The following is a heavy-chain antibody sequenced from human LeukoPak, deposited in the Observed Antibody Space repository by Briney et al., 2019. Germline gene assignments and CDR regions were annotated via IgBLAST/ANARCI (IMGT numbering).Heavy chain of an antibody. Sequence: GGSLRLSCAASGFTFSGYWMSWVRQAPGKGLEWVANIKQDGSEKYYVDSVKGRFAISRDNAKNSLYLQMNSLRAEDTAVYYCARTLGYCSSTNCYFSFDYWGQGTLVTVSS. CDR1: GFTFSGYW. J-gene: IGHJ4*02. CDR3: ARTLGYCSSTNCYFSFDY. CDR2: IKQDGSEK. V-gene: IGHV3-7*04. D-gene: IGHD2-2*01.